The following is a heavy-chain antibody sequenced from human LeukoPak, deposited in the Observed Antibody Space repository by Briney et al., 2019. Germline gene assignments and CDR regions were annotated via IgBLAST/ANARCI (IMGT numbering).Heavy chain of an antibody. D-gene: IGHD4-23*01. J-gene: IGHJ1*01. Sequence: GESLKISCKGSGYSFSIYWIGWVRQRPGKGLEWMGIIYPGDSQTRYSPSFQGQVTISADKSTSTAYLQWSSLKASDTAMYYCAKATTVASWGYLQHWGQGTLVSVSS. CDR2: IYPGDSQT. CDR3: AKATTVASWGYLQH. CDR1: GYSFSIYW. V-gene: IGHV5-51*03.